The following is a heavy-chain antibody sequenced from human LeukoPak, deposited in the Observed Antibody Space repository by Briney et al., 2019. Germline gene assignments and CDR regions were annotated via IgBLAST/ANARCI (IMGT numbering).Heavy chain of an antibody. D-gene: IGHD2/OR15-2a*01. CDR1: GGSISGGGFY. J-gene: IGHJ6*03. CDR2: IYYSGST. Sequence: KPSETLSLTCTVSGGSISGGGFYWSWIRQYPGKGLEWIGYIYYSGSTFYNPSLKSRVTISIDTSKNHFSLKLSSVTAADTAVYYCARRRTATESTPYYFYYMDVWGKGTRVTVSS. V-gene: IGHV4-31*03. CDR3: ARRRTATESTPYYFYYMDV.